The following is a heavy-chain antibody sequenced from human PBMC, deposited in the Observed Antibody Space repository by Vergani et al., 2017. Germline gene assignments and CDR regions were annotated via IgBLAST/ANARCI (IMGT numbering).Heavy chain of an antibody. CDR3: ARKKYYDSKDYYQVEPFDY. J-gene: IGHJ4*02. CDR1: GFSFSTYS. Sequence: EVQLQESGGGLVKPGGSLRVSCAASGFSFSTYSINWVRQAPGKGLEWVSSIRGRSSYIYYADSLKGRFTISRDNSKNSVYLQMNSLRAEATAIYYCARKKYYDSKDYYQVEPFDYWGQGTLVTVSS. V-gene: IGHV3-21*06. CDR2: IRGRSSYI. D-gene: IGHD3-22*01.